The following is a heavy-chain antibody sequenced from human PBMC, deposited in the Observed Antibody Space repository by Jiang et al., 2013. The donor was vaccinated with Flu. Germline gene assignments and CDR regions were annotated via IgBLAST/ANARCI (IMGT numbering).Heavy chain of an antibody. J-gene: IGHJ6*02. CDR2: INPGAGGT. Sequence: VQLVESGAEVKEPGTSVKVSCQASGYIFSNYYLHWVRQAPGQGLEWMGIINPGAGGTTYAQKFQGRVTMTGDTATSTLYMELSSLRSEDTAMYFCARGTKVLQYLGWSNKPRADINGLDVWGQGDHGHRLL. CDR1: GYIFSNYY. CDR3: ARGTKVLQYLGWSNKPRADINGLDV. V-gene: IGHV1-46*01. D-gene: IGHD3-3*01.